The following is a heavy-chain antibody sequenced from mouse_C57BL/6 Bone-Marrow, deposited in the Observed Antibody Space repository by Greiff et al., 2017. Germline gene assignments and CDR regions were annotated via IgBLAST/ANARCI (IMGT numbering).Heavy chain of an antibody. J-gene: IGHJ2*01. CDR2: IYPGNSDT. CDR1: GYTFTSYW. V-gene: IGHV1-5*01. CDR3: TRGGANWALFDY. Sequence: VQLKESGPVLARPGASVKMSCKTSGYTFTSYWMHWEKQRPGQGLEWIGAIYPGNSDTSYNQKFKGKAKLTAVTAASTAYMELSSLTNEDSAVYYCTRGGANWALFDYWGQGTTLTVSA. D-gene: IGHD4-1*01.